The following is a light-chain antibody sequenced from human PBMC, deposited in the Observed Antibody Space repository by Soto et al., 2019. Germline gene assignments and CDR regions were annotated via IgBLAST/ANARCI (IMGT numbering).Light chain of an antibody. J-gene: IGKJ5*01. V-gene: IGKV1-6*02. CDR3: LQERGYTRT. Sequence: IQMTQSPSTMSAFVGDTVTITCGASQDIRNELGWYQQKPGTAPKFLIYAASSLHSGVPSRFSGSGSGTDFTLTISSLQNEDFATYYCLQERGYTRTFGQGTRLEIK. CDR1: QDIRNE. CDR2: AAS.